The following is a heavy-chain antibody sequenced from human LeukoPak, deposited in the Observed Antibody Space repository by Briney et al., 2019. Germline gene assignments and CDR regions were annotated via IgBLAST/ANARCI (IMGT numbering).Heavy chain of an antibody. D-gene: IGHD2-2*01. CDR1: GYTFTYYY. CDR3: ARNLYCSSTSCEDQAIDY. CDR2: INPNSGST. Sequence: GASVKVSCKASGYTFTYYYMHWVRQAPGQGLEWMGRINPNSGSTNYAQKFQGRVTMTRDTSISTAYMELSRLRSDDTAVYYCARNLYCSSTSCEDQAIDYWGQGTQVTVSS. V-gene: IGHV1-2*06. J-gene: IGHJ4*02.